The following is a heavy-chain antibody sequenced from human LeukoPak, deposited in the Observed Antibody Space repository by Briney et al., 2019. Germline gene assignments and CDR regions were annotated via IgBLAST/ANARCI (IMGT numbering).Heavy chain of an antibody. J-gene: IGHJ4*02. CDR3: ARDRRVGLD. D-gene: IGHD3/OR15-3a*01. V-gene: IGHV4-61*02. CDR2: IYTSGST. CDR1: GGSISSGSYY. Sequence: SETLSLTCTVSGGSISSGSYYWSWIRQPAGKGLEWIGRIYTSGSTNYNPSLKSRVTISVDTSKNQFSLKLSSVTAADTAVYYCARDRRVGLDWSQGTLVTVSS.